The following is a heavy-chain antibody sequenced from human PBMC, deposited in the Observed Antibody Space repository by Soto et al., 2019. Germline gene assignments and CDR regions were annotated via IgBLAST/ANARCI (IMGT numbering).Heavy chain of an antibody. D-gene: IGHD1-26*01. J-gene: IGHJ5*02. Sequence: SVKVSCKASGGTFSSYTISWVRQAPGQGLEWMGRIIPILGIANYAQKFQGRVTITADKSTSTAYMELSSLRSEDTAVYYCASGAGPRNWFDPWGQGTLVTVSS. V-gene: IGHV1-69*02. CDR2: IIPILGIA. CDR3: ASGAGPRNWFDP. CDR1: GGTFSSYT.